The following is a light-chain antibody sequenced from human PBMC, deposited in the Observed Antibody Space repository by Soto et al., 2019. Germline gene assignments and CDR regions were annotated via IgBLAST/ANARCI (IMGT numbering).Light chain of an antibody. CDR2: GAS. V-gene: IGKV3-20*01. J-gene: IGKJ3*01. CDR1: QSVSNNY. Sequence: EIVLTQSPGSLSLSPGERATLSCRASQSVSNNYLAWYQQKPGQAPTLLIYGASSRTTGIPDRFSGSGSGTDFTLNISKLVPEDFAVYYCQQYGSSSGLFTFCPETKLDI. CDR3: QQYGSSSGLFT.